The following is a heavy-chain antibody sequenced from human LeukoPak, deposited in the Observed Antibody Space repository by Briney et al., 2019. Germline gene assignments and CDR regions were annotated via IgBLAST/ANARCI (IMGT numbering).Heavy chain of an antibody. Sequence: SETLSLTCTVSGGSISSYYWSWIRQPPGKGLEWIGYIYYSGSTNYNPSLKSRVTISVDTSKNQFSLKLSSVTAADTAVYYCAGGVYSSLYYYYGMDVWGQGTTVTVSS. V-gene: IGHV4-59*01. CDR2: IYYSGST. J-gene: IGHJ6*02. CDR1: GGSISSYY. D-gene: IGHD2-8*01. CDR3: AGGVYSSLYYYYGMDV.